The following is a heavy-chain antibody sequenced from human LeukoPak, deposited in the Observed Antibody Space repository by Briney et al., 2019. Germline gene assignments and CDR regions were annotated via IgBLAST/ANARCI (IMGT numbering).Heavy chain of an antibody. CDR1: GGTFSSYA. Sequence: GSSVKVSCKASGGTFSSYAISWVRQAPGQGLEWMGGIIPIFGTANYAQKFQGRVTITTDESTSTAYMELSSLRSEHTAVYYCARMGSSGYYYAYWGQGTLVTVSS. D-gene: IGHD3-22*01. V-gene: IGHV1-69*05. CDR2: IIPIFGTA. CDR3: ARMGSSGYYYAY. J-gene: IGHJ4*02.